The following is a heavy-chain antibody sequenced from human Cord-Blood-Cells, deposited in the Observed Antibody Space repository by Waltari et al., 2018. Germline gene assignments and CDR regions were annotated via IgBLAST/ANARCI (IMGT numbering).Heavy chain of an antibody. D-gene: IGHD3-3*01. CDR2: IKAGKGNT. J-gene: IGHJ3*02. CDR3: ARDREHYDVWSGYYDAFDI. CDR1: GYTFTSYA. Sequence: QVQLVQSGAEVKKPGASVKVSCKSSGYTFTSYAMHWVRQAPGQSLEWMGWIKAGKGNTKYSQKLQGRVTITRDTSASTAYMELSSLRSEDTGVYYRARDREHYDVWSGYYDAFDIWGQGTMVTVSS. V-gene: IGHV1-3*01.